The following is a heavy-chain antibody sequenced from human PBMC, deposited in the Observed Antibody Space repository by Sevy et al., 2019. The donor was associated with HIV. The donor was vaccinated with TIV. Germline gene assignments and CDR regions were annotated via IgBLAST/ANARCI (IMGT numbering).Heavy chain of an antibody. D-gene: IGHD4-4*01. V-gene: IGHV3-30-3*01. CDR2: ISYDGSNK. CDR3: ARDIYSNSRSVSNY. Sequence: GGSLRLSCPASGFTFSSYAMHWVRQAPGKGLEWVAVISYDGSNKYYADSVKGRFTISRDNSKNTLYLQMNSLRAEDTAVYYCARDIYSNSRSVSNYWGQGTLVTVSS. CDR1: GFTFSSYA. J-gene: IGHJ4*02.